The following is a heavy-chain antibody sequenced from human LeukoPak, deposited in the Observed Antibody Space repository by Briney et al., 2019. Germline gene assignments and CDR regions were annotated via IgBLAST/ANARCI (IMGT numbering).Heavy chain of an antibody. CDR3: ARRIAARPSWFDP. D-gene: IGHD6-6*01. Sequence: SETLSLTCAVYGGSFSGYYWSWIRQPPGKGLEWIGEINHSGSTNYNPSLKSRVTISVDTSKNQFSLKLSSVTAADTAVYYCARRIAARPSWFDPWSQGTLVTVSS. CDR2: INHSGST. V-gene: IGHV4-34*01. J-gene: IGHJ5*02. CDR1: GGSFSGYY.